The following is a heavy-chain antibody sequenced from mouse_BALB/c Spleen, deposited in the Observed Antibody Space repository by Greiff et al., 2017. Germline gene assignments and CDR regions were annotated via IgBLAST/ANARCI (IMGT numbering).Heavy chain of an antibody. V-gene: IGHV1-7*01. CDR2: INPSTGYT. J-gene: IGHJ2*01. CDR1: GYTFTSYW. D-gene: IGHD2-4*01. Sequence: QVQLQQSGAELAKPGASVKMSCKASGYTFTSYWMHWVKQRPGQGLEWIGYINPSTGYTEYNQKFKDKATLTADKSSSTAYMQLSSLTSEDSAVYYCARSMNDSPFDYWGQGTPLTVSS. CDR3: ARSMNDSPFDY.